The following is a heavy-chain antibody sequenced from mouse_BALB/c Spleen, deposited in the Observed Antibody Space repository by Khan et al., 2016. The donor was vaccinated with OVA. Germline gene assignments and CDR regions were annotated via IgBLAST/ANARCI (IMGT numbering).Heavy chain of an antibody. CDR1: GYTFTNYG. J-gene: IGHJ2*01. Sequence: QVQLQQSGPELKKPGETVKISCKASGYTFTNYGMNWVRQTPEKGLKWMGWINTYTGEPTYADDFKNRFAFSLETSASTAFLQINNLKNEDTATYFCARDYYGSPLYYFDYWGQGTTLTLSS. D-gene: IGHD1-1*01. CDR2: INTYTGEP. V-gene: IGHV9-3-1*01. CDR3: ARDYYGSPLYYFDY.